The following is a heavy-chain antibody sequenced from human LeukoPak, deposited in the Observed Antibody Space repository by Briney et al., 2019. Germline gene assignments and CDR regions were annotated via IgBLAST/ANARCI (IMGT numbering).Heavy chain of an antibody. CDR3: ARVWGAAGIFDY. CDR2: INPNSGGT. V-gene: IGHV1-2*02. CDR1: GYTFTGYY. J-gene: IGHJ4*02. D-gene: IGHD6-13*01. Sequence: ASVKVSCKASGYTFTGYYMHWVRQAPGQGLEWMGWINPNSGGTNYAQKFQGRVTMTRDTSISTAYMELSRLRSDDTAVYYCARVWGAAGIFDYWGQGTLVTVSS.